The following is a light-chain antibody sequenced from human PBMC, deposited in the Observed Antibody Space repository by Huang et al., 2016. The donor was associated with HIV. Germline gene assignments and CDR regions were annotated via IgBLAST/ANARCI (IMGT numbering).Light chain of an antibody. CDR3: QQSYSTLRYT. J-gene: IGKJ2*01. CDR1: QSISSY. Sequence: DIQMTQSPSSLSASVGDRVTITCRASQSISSYLNWYQQKPGKAPKLLIYAASSLQSGVPSRFSGSESGTDFTLTISSLQPEDFATDYCQQSYSTLRYTFGQGTKLEIK. V-gene: IGKV1-39*01. CDR2: AAS.